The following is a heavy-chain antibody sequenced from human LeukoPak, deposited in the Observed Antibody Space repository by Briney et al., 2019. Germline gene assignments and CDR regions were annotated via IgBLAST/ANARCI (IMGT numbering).Heavy chain of an antibody. V-gene: IGHV1-18*01. CDR1: GYTFTSYG. Sequence: ASVKVSCKASGYTFTSYGISWVRQAPGQGLEWMGWISAYNGNTNYAQKLQGRVTMTTDTSTSTAYMELRSLRSDDTAVYYCARDRETSSGWYYFDYWGQGTLVTVSS. J-gene: IGHJ4*02. CDR3: ARDRETSSGWYYFDY. D-gene: IGHD6-19*01. CDR2: ISAYNGNT.